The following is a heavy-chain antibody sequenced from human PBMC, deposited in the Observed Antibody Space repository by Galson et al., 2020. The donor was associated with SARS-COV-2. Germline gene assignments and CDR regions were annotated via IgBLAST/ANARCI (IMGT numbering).Heavy chain of an antibody. CDR3: ARGGRTVTTLGYYYGMDV. J-gene: IGHJ6*02. CDR2: IWYDGSKK. V-gene: IGHV3-33*01. D-gene: IGHD2-21*02. CDR1: GFTFSNYG. Sequence: GESLKISCAASGFTFSNYGMYWVRQTPGKGLEWVAVIWYDGSKKYYAESVKGRFTISRDNSRDNSKNMVYLQMNSLRAEDTAVYYCARGGRTVTTLGYYYGMDVWGQGTTVTVSS.